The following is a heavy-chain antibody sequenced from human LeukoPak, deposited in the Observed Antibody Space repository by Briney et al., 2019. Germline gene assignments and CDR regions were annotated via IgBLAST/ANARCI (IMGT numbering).Heavy chain of an antibody. CDR2: IVSNGDT. J-gene: IGHJ4*02. CDR1: EFTVSRNY. Sequence: GGSLRLSCTASEFTVSRNYMLWVRQAPGKGLEWVSRIVSNGDTHYADSVKGRFTISRDTSKNTVSLQMNSLRVEDTAMYYCTRDQMNYWGQGTLVTVSS. V-gene: IGHV3-53*01. D-gene: IGHD5-24*01. CDR3: TRDQMNY.